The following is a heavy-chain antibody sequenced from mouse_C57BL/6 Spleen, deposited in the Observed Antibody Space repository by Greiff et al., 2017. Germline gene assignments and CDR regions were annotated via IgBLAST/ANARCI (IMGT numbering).Heavy chain of an antibody. CDR3: ARSDLYYGNYAYAMDY. CDR2: IYPGDGDT. J-gene: IGHJ4*01. CDR1: GYAFSSSW. Sequence: VQLQQSGPELVKPGASVKISCKASGYAFSSSWMNWVKQRPGKGLEWIGRIYPGDGDTNYNGKFKGKATLTADKSSSTAYMQLSSLTSEDSAVYFCARSDLYYGNYAYAMDYWGQGTSVTVSS. D-gene: IGHD2-1*01. V-gene: IGHV1-82*01.